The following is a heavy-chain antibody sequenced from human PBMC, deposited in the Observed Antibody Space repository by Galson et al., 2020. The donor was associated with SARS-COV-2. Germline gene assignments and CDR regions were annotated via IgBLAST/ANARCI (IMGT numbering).Heavy chain of an antibody. CDR3: ARDLMAVTTHYYYYCGMDV. V-gene: IGHV3-7*01. J-gene: IGHJ6*02. CDR2: IKQDGSEK. D-gene: IGHD4-17*01. Sequence: GESLRLSCAASGFTFSSYWMSWVRQAPGKGLEWVANIKQDGSEKYYVDSVKGRFTISRDNAKNALYLQMNSLRAEDTAVYYCARDLMAVTTHYYYYCGMDVWGQGTTVTVAS. CDR1: GFTFSSYW.